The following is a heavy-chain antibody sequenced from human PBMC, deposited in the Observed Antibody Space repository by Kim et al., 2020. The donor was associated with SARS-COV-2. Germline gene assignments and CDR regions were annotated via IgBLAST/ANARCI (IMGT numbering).Heavy chain of an antibody. V-gene: IGHV3-30*18. CDR2: ISYDGSNK. J-gene: IGHJ6*02. CDR1: GITFSSYG. D-gene: IGHD6-19*01. Sequence: GGSLRLSCAASGITFSSYGMHWVRQAPGKGLEWVAVISYDGSNKNYADSVKGRFTISRDNSKNTLYLQMNSLRVEDTAVYYCAKDLKMWHGSGWYYYYYGMDVWGQGTMVTVSS. CDR3: AKDLKMWHGSGWYYYYYGMDV.